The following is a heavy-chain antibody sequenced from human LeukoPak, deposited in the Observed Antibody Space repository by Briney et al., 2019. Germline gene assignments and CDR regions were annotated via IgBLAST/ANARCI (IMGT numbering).Heavy chain of an antibody. Sequence: PSETLSLTCTASGGSISSSSYYWGWIRQPPGKGLEWIGSIYYSGSTYYNPSLKSRVTISVDTSKNQFSLKLSSVTAADTAVYYCARGRGTAWFDPWGQGTLVTVSS. D-gene: IGHD1-7*01. CDR3: ARGRGTAWFDP. J-gene: IGHJ5*02. CDR2: IYYSGST. V-gene: IGHV4-39*07. CDR1: GGSISSSSYY.